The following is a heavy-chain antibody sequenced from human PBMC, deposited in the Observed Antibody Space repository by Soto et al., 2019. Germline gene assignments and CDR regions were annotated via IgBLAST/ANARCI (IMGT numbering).Heavy chain of an antibody. Sequence: EVQLVESGGGLIQPGGSLRLSCVASGVNLSTYWMHWVRQAPGKGLVWVSSVRYDGGDTAYADSMKGRFTISRDNAKNTLFLQMNSLRAEDTAVYYCSREYNGFDRWGQGTLVTVSS. CDR1: GVNLSTYW. V-gene: IGHV3-74*01. CDR2: VRYDGGDT. CDR3: SREYNGFDR. J-gene: IGHJ5*02.